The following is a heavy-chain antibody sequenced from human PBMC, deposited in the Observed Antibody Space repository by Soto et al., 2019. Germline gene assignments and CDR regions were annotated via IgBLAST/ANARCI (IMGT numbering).Heavy chain of an antibody. CDR2: IYYSGST. Sequence: SETLSLTCSVSGGSINSSSYFWGWVRQPPGKGLEWIGSIYYSGSTYYNPSLRSRVTISVDTSKNQFSLKLSSVTAADTAVFYCARHYSSGSRNWFDPWGQGTLVTVYS. V-gene: IGHV4-39*01. D-gene: IGHD6-19*01. CDR1: GGSINSSSYF. CDR3: ARHYSSGSRNWFDP. J-gene: IGHJ5*02.